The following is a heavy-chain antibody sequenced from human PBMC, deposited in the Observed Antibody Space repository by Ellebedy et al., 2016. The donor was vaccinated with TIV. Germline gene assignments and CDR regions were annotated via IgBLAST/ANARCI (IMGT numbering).Heavy chain of an antibody. CDR2: IYYSGIT. V-gene: IGHV4-59*02. CDR3: ARNSPREYALEI. CDR1: GDSVSRYY. Sequence: SETLSLXXSVSGDSVSRYYWSWIRQPPGKGLEWIGYIYYSGITGYNPSLKSRVTMSVDTSKNQISLKLNSVTAADTAVYYCARNSPREYALEIWGQGTLVTVSS. J-gene: IGHJ3*02.